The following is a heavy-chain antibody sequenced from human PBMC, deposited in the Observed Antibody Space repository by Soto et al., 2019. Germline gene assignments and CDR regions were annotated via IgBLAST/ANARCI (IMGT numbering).Heavy chain of an antibody. Sequence: PSETLSLTCAVYGGSFSGYYWTWIRQPPEKGLEWIGEINHSGSTNQNPSLKSRVSISVDTSRNQFSLKLRSVTAADTAVYYCARGISVMVAFERGAADKYFFDSWSLGTMVTVSS. V-gene: IGHV4-34*01. J-gene: IGHJ4*02. CDR3: ARGISVMVAFERGAADKYFFDS. CDR1: GGSFSGYY. D-gene: IGHD2-21*01. CDR2: INHSGST.